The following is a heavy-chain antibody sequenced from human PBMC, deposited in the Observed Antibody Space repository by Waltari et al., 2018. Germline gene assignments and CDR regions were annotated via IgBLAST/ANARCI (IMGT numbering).Heavy chain of an antibody. J-gene: IGHJ6*03. CDR2: PITIFGTP. V-gene: IGHV1-69*12. CDR3: ARDLGGYSGGISMDV. D-gene: IGHD1-26*01. CDR1: GGTFSSEA. Sequence: QVQLVQSGAEVKKLGSSVKVSCKASGGTFSSEAISWGRRDPGHGLVWMCGPITIFGTPTYAQQFQCTVTITAYEVSVTAYLELSSLSSEDTPVYYCARDLGGYSGGISMDVWGKGTSVTVSS.